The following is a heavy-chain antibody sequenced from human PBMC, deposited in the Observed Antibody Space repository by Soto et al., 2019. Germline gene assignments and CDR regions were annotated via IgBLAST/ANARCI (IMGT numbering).Heavy chain of an antibody. CDR2: IYSSGTT. Sequence: QVQLQESGPGLVKPSQTLSLSCSISGGSITSANYYWTWIRLFPGKGLEWIGYIYSSGTTHYNPALKSRATISLDTTNNQFSLEVKSATAADTAVYYCARMGLHLGELSRNWFDPWGQGSLVTVSS. J-gene: IGHJ5*02. D-gene: IGHD3-16*02. CDR3: ARMGLHLGELSRNWFDP. CDR1: GGSITSANYY. V-gene: IGHV4-31*03.